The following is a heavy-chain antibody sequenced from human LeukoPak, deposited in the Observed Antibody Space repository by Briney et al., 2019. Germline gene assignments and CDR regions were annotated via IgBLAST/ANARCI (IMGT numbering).Heavy chain of an antibody. J-gene: IGHJ6*03. D-gene: IGHD3-22*01. CDR1: GFTFTNYA. CDR3: AKGSGDSTGYYYAYYYYYMDV. CDR2: ISGSGGST. V-gene: IGHV3-23*01. Sequence: GGSLRLSCAASGFTFTNYAMDWGRQAPGKGLEWVSAISGSGGSTYYADSVKGRFTISRDTSKNTLNLQMNSLRAEDTAVYYCAKGSGDSTGYYYAYYYYYMDVWGKGTTVTVSS.